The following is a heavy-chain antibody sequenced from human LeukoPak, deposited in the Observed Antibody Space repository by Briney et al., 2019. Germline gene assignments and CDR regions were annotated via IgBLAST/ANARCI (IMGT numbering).Heavy chain of an antibody. CDR1: GFTLSSYW. CDR3: ARPVDYNAGDY. CDR2: IKKDGSEK. V-gene: IGHV3-7*01. J-gene: IGHJ4*02. D-gene: IGHD5-12*01. Sequence: GGSVRLSCAATGFTLSSYWMSWVRQAPGKGLEWVANIKKDGSEKYYVDSVKGRFTISRDNAKNSLYLQMNSLRAEDTAVYYCARPVDYNAGDYWGQGTLVTVSS.